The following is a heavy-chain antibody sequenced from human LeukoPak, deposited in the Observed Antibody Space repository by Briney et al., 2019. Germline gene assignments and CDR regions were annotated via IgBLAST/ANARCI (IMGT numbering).Heavy chain of an antibody. CDR2: IFGSGGSA. CDR3: AKTTTGYSSGRYPGWPVDY. CDR1: GFTFNSYA. Sequence: GGSLRLSCAASGFTFNSYAMYWVRQAPGKDLEWVSGIFGSGGSAHYADSVKGRFTISRDNSKNTVYLQMNSLRAEDTAVYYCAKTTTGYSSGRYPGWPVDYWGQGALVTVSS. D-gene: IGHD6-19*01. V-gene: IGHV3-23*01. J-gene: IGHJ4*02.